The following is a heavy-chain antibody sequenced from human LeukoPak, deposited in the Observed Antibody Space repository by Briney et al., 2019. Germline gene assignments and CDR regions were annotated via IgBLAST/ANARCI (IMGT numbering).Heavy chain of an antibody. CDR2: ISGSGGST. Sequence: PGGSLRLSCAASGFTFSSYAVSWVRQAPGKGLEWVSAISGSGGSTYYADSVKGRFTISRDNSKNTLFLQMNDLRVEDTAKFYCAKSLLTSATGTGRAFHIWGQGTMVSVSS. V-gene: IGHV3-23*01. D-gene: IGHD1-1*01. J-gene: IGHJ3*02. CDR1: GFTFSSYA. CDR3: AKSLLTSATGTGRAFHI.